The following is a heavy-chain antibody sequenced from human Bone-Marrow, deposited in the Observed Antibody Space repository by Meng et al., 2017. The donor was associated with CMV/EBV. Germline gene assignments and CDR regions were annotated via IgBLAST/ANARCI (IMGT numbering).Heavy chain of an antibody. CDR1: GFTFRSYW. V-gene: IGHV3-74*03. D-gene: IGHD5-24*01. CDR3: VKGWHLGDY. Sequence: GESLKISCAVSGFTFRSYWMHWVRQAPGKGLVWVSRIDSDGRVTTYADSVKGRFTISRDNAKNSLYLQMNSLRAEDTGVYYCVKGWHLGDYWGQGPLVTIYS. J-gene: IGHJ4*02. CDR2: IDSDGRVT.